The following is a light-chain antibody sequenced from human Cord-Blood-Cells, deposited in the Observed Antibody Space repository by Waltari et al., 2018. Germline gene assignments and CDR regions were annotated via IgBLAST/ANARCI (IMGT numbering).Light chain of an antibody. J-gene: IGKJ1*01. CDR3: QQSYSTLWT. V-gene: IGKV1-39*01. Sequence: DIQMTQFPSSLSASVGDRVTITYRASQSISSYLNWYQQKPGKAPKLLIYAASSLQSGVPSRFSGSGSGTDFTLTISSLQPEDFATYYCQQSYSTLWTFGQGTKVEIK. CDR1: QSISSY. CDR2: AAS.